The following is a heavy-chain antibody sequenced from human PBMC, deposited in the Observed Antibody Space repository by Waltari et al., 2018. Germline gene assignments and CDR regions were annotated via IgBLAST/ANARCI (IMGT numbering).Heavy chain of an antibody. CDR3: ARLPKEDAFDI. J-gene: IGHJ3*02. CDR2: VYYTGSS. CDR1: GASISSSSYY. V-gene: IGHV4-39*01. Sequence: QLQLQESGPGLVQPSETLSLTCTVSGASISSSSYYWHWIRQPPGKGLEWIGSVYYTGSSFYNASLKSRVTMSVDTSKNQFSLRLNSVTAADTAVYYCARLPKEDAFDIWGQGTMVTVSS.